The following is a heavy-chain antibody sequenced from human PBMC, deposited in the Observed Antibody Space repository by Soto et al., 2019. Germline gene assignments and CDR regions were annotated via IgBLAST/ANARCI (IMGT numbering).Heavy chain of an antibody. J-gene: IGHJ5*02. CDR3: SRPPNPYCSSTSCSAGWFDP. CDR2: ISAYNGNT. V-gene: IGHV1-18*01. D-gene: IGHD2-2*01. Sequence: ASVNVSCKASGYTFTSYGISWVRQAPGQGLEWMGWISAYNGNTNYAQKLQGRVTMTTDTSTSTAYMELRSLRSDDTAVYYCSRPPNPYCSSTSCSAGWFDPWGQGTLVTVSS. CDR1: GYTFTSYG.